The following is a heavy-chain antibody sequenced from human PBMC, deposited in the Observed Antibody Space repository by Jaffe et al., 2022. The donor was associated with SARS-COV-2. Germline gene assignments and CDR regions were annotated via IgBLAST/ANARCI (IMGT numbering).Heavy chain of an antibody. V-gene: IGHV3-7*01. D-gene: IGHD2-2*01. CDR1: KFTFSSYW. J-gene: IGHJ6*03. CDR3: ARDGCSSPSCNYNYYMDV. Sequence: EVQLVESGGGLVQPGGSLRLSCAASKFTFSSYWMSWVRQAPGKGLEWVANIKQDGSEKYYVDSVKGRFTISRDNAKNSLYLQMNSLRGEDTAVYYCARDGCSSPSCNYNYYMDVWGKGTTVTVSS. CDR2: IKQDGSEK.